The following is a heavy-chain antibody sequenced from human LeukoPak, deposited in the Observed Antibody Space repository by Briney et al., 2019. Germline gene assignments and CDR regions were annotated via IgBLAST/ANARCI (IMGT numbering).Heavy chain of an antibody. J-gene: IGHJ4*02. Sequence: VASVKVSCKASGGTFSSYAISWVRQAPGQGLEWMGGIIPIFGTANYAQKFQGRVTITADESTSTAYMELSSLRSEDTAVYYCARGYSYGYQAPPPDYWGQGTLVTVSS. CDR3: ARGYSYGYQAPPPDY. CDR2: IIPIFGTA. V-gene: IGHV1-69*13. D-gene: IGHD5-18*01. CDR1: GGTFSSYA.